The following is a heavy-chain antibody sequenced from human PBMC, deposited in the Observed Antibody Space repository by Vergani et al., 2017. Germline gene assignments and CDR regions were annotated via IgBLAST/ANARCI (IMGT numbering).Heavy chain of an antibody. V-gene: IGHV4-39*01. J-gene: IGHJ2*01. CDR1: GDSIISRSYY. D-gene: IGHD3-16*01. CDR3: ASGKYYSDSTSHFRGRYFDV. Sequence: QMQLQESGPGLVQASETLSLTCTVSGDSIISRSYYWGWLRPPPGKGLEWIGGIYNSGNGDSSSSLKSRVTISADTSKNQFSLRLTSVTAADTAVYYCASGKYYSDSTSHFRGRYFDVWGRGTLVTVPS. CDR2: IYNSGNG.